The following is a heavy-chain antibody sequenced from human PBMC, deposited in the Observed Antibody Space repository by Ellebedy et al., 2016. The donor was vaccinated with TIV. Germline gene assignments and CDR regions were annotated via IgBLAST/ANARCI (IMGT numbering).Heavy chain of an antibody. CDR1: GGSFSGYY. J-gene: IGHJ4*02. V-gene: IGHV4-34*09. CDR2: INHSGST. CDR3: ARGEDSSSGALDY. D-gene: IGHD6-6*01. Sequence: SETLSLXXAVYGGSFSGYYWSWIRQPPGKGLEWIGEINHSGSTNYNPSLKSRVTISVDTSKNQFSLKLSSVTAADTAVYYCARGEDSSSGALDYWGQGTLVTVSS.